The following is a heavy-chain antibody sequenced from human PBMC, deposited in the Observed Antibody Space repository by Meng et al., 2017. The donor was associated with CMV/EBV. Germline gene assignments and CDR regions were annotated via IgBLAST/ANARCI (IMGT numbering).Heavy chain of an antibody. V-gene: IGHV3-23*01. J-gene: IGHJ6*02. Sequence: GGSLRLSCAAPGFTFSSYAMSWVRQAPGKGLEWVSAISGSGGSTYYAGSVKGRFTISRDNSKNTLYLQMNSLRAEDTAVYYCAKELPHIFPNYYYGMDVWGQGTTVTVSS. CDR1: GFTFSSYA. CDR2: ISGSGGST. CDR3: AKELPHIFPNYYYGMDV.